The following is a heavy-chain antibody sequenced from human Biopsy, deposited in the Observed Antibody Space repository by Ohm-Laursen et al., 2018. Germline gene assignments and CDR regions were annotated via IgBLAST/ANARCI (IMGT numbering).Heavy chain of an antibody. D-gene: IGHD2-2*01. CDR3: ARGRRHCSGTCSRWYFDL. Sequence: GSSVKVSCKPSGYTFTAFSVHWLRQAPGQGLEWMGWINPKSGDTDYPQNFQGRVSMTRDTSISTAYMDLSRLQSDDTAVYYCARGRRHCSGTCSRWYFDLWGRGTLVTVSS. V-gene: IGHV1-2*02. J-gene: IGHJ2*01. CDR2: INPKSGDT. CDR1: GYTFTAFS.